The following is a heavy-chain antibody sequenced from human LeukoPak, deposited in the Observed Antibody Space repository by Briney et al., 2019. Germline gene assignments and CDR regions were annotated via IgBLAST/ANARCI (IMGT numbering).Heavy chain of an antibody. V-gene: IGHV4-34*01. D-gene: IGHD2-15*01. CDR1: GGSFSGYY. CDR2: INHSGST. CDR3: ARRPGGCCSGGSCYFPSGYYYMDV. J-gene: IGHJ6*03. Sequence: SETLSLTCAVYGGSFSGYYWSWIRQPPGKGLEWIGEINHSGSTNYNPSLKSRVTISVDTSKNQFSLKLSSVTAADTAVYYCARRPGGCCSGGSCYFPSGYYYMDVWGKGTTVTVSS.